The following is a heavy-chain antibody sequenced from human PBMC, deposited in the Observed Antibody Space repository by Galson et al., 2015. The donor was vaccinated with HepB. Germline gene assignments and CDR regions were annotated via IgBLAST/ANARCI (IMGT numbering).Heavy chain of an antibody. Sequence: TLFPTCAVAGGSISSGGYCGSWTRRHPGEGVGGIGDIYYSGSTYYNPSLKSRFTISVDTSKNQFSLNLSSVTAEDTAVYYCARGGVATVTARYFDCWGQGALVTVSS. CDR3: ARGGVATVTARYFDC. V-gene: IGHV4-31*11. CDR1: GGSISSGGYC. J-gene: IGHJ4*02. D-gene: IGHD4-17*01. CDR2: IYYSGST.